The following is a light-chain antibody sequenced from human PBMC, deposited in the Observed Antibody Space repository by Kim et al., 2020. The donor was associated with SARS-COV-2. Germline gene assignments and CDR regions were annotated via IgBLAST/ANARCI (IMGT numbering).Light chain of an antibody. V-gene: IGLV3-21*04. CDR1: NIGSKS. CDR2: YDS. CDR3: QVWDSSSDHWV. J-gene: IGLJ3*02. Sequence: PGKTARITCGGNNIGSKSVHWYQQKPGQAPVLVIYYDSDRPSGIPERFSGSNSGNTATLTISRVEAGDEADYYCQVWDSSSDHWVFGGGSKLTVL.